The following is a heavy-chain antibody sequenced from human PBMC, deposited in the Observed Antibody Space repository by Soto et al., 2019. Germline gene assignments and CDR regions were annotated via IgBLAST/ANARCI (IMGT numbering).Heavy chain of an antibody. D-gene: IGHD6-13*01. CDR2: TYYRSKWYN. V-gene: IGHV6-1*01. CDR1: GDSVSSNSAA. CDR3: GRESVRQQLAYYFDF. Sequence: QVQLQQSGPGLVKPSQTLSLTCAISGDSVSSNSAAWNWIRQSPSRCLEWLGRTYYRSKWYNDYDVSVNSLITINPGTSKNQFSLQLNSVTPEYTAVYYCGRESVRQQLAYYFDFWRQGTLVTVSS. J-gene: IGHJ4*02.